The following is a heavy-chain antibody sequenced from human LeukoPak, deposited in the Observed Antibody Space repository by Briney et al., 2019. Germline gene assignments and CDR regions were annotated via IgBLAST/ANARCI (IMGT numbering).Heavy chain of an antibody. CDR3: ARQPRGGSGSYYWEQYYYYGMDV. J-gene: IGHJ6*02. Sequence: PSETLSLTCAVYGGSFSGYYWSWIRQPPGKGLEWIGEINHSGSTNYNPSLKSRVTISVDTSKNQFSLKLSSVTAADTAVYYCARQPRGGSGSYYWEQYYYYGMDVWGQGTTVTVSS. V-gene: IGHV4-34*01. CDR1: GGSFSGYY. CDR2: INHSGST. D-gene: IGHD3-10*01.